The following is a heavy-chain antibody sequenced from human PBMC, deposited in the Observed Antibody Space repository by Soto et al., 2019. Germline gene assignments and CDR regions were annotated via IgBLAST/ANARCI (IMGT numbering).Heavy chain of an antibody. J-gene: IGHJ5*02. CDR2: IFSNDEK. V-gene: IGHV2-26*01. Sequence: QVTLKESGPVLVKPTETLTLTCTVSGFSLSNARMGVSWIRQPPGKALEWLAHIFSNDEKSYSTSLKSRLTSSQDTSKSQVVLTMANMDPVDTATYYCARLSIWFGAEDWFDPWGQGALVTVSS. CDR3: ARLSIWFGAEDWFDP. D-gene: IGHD3-10*01. CDR1: GFSLSNARMG.